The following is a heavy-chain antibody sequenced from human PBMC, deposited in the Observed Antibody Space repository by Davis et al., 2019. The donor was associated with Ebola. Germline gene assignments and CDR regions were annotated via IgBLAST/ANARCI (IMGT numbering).Heavy chain of an antibody. J-gene: IGHJ6*02. Sequence: MPSETLSLTCTVSGGSISSDVYYWTWIRQPPGKGLEWIGEINYSGSTNYNPSLKSRVTISVDTSKNQFSLKLSSVTAADTAVYYCARGGGFGGYGMDVWGQGTTVTVSS. CDR2: INYSGST. CDR1: GGSISSDVYY. V-gene: IGHV4-39*07. D-gene: IGHD3-10*01. CDR3: ARGGGFGGYGMDV.